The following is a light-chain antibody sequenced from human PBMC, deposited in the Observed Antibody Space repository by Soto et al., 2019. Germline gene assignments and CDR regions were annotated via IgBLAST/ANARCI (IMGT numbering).Light chain of an antibody. J-gene: IGLJ2*01. V-gene: IGLV1-44*01. CDR2: SDD. CDR3: AAWDDSLNGPV. Sequence: QAVVTQPPSASGTPGQRVTISCSGSNSNIGSYSVNWYRHLPGTAPKLLVFSDDQRPSAVPDRFSGSKSGPSASLAISGLQSEDEADYYCAAWDDSLNGPVFGGGTKLTVL. CDR1: NSNIGSYS.